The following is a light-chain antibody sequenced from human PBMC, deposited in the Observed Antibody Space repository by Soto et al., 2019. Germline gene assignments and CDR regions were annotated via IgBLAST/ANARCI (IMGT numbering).Light chain of an antibody. CDR1: QSVSNDF. CDR2: GAS. V-gene: IGKV3-11*01. J-gene: IGKJ1*01. Sequence: EIVLTQSPGILSLSPGERATLSCRASQSVSNDFLAWYQQKPGQAPRLLIYGASTRATGIPARFSGSGSGTDFTLTISSLEPEDFAVYYCQQRSNWPGTFGQRTMVDIK. CDR3: QQRSNWPGT.